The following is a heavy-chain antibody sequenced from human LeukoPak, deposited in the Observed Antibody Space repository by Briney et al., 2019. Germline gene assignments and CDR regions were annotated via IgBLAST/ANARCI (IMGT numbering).Heavy chain of an antibody. J-gene: IGHJ4*02. Sequence: GGSLRLSCAASGFAFSSYSMNWVRQTPGKGLEWVSCMTHDGSDIYYADSVRGRFTISRDNAKNSLYLQMNSLRAEDTAVYYCASGYSYGYVDYWGQGTLVTVSS. CDR2: MTHDGSDI. D-gene: IGHD5-18*01. CDR3: ASGYSYGYVDY. V-gene: IGHV3-21*01. CDR1: GFAFSSYS.